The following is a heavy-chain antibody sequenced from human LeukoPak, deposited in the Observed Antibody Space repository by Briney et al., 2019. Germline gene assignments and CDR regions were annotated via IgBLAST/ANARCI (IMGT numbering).Heavy chain of an antibody. Sequence: ASVKVSCKASGYTFTKYDFSWVRQAPGQGLEWMGWISGYNGNTNYAQKLQGRVTMTMDTSTSRAYMELRSLRSDDAAVYYCARDYASGSWYSDYWGQGTLVTVSS. CDR1: GYTFTKYD. V-gene: IGHV1-18*01. J-gene: IGHJ4*02. CDR3: ARDYASGSWYSDY. CDR2: ISGYNGNT. D-gene: IGHD3-10*01.